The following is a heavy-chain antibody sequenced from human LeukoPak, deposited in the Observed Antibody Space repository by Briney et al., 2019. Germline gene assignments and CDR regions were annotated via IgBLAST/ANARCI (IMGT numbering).Heavy chain of an antibody. Sequence: ASVKVSCKASGGTFSRYAISWVRQAPGQGLEWMGGIIPIFGTANYAQKFQGRVTITTDESTSTAYMELSSLRSEDTAVYYCARGDDYSNYLCGNYWGQGTLVTVSS. V-gene: IGHV1-69*05. CDR1: GGTFSRYA. CDR3: ARGDDYSNYLCGNY. D-gene: IGHD4-11*01. CDR2: IIPIFGTA. J-gene: IGHJ4*02.